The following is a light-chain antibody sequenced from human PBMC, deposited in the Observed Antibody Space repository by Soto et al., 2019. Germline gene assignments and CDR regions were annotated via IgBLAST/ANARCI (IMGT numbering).Light chain of an antibody. J-gene: IGKJ3*01. V-gene: IGKV3-20*01. CDR2: GAS. Sequence: EIVLTQSPGTLSLSPGERATLSFSSSQSFNSIYLAWYQQKPGQAPRLLIYGASSRAAGIPDRFSGSGSGTDFTLTVSRLETEDFAVYYCQQYGSSPLFTFGPGTKVDIK. CDR3: QQYGSSPLFT. CDR1: QSFNSIY.